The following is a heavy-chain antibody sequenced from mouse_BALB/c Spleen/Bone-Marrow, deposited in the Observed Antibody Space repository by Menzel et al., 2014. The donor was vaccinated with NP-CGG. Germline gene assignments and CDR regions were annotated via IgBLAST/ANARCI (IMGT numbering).Heavy chain of an antibody. CDR2: INPGGSTI. CDR3: ARSAYYALDY. CDR1: GFDFSRYW. Sequence: EVMLVESGGGLVQPGGSLNLSCAASGFDFSRYWMSWARQAPGKGQEWIGEINPGGSTINYTPSLKDKFIISRDNAKNPPYLQMSKVRSEDTALYYCARSAYYALDYWGQGTSVTVSS. V-gene: IGHV4-2*02. J-gene: IGHJ4*01.